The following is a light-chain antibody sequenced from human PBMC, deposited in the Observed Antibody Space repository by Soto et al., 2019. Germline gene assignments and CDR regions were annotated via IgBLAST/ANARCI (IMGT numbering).Light chain of an antibody. CDR3: QQYNNWPPYT. V-gene: IGKV3-15*01. J-gene: IGKJ2*01. Sequence: EILLTQSPSTLSLSPGEGVTLSCRASQSVTVNSLAWYQQKPGQAPRLLIYSASTRATGIPARFSGSGSGTEFTLTITSLQSEDFAVYYCQQYNNWPPYTFGKGTKVDIK. CDR2: SAS. CDR1: QSVTVN.